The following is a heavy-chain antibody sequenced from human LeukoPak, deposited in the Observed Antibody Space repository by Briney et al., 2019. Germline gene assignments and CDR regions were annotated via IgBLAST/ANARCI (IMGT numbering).Heavy chain of an antibody. D-gene: IGHD1-26*01. CDR1: GSTFNTHW. Sequence: GGSLRLSCAASGSTFNTHWMNWVRQAPGKGLEWVANINQDGSKKYYVDSVKGRFTISRDNAKNSLYLQMNSLRAEDTAMYYCARDPDQIVGANFDYWGQGTLVTVSS. V-gene: IGHV3-7*01. CDR2: INQDGSKK. CDR3: ARDPDQIVGANFDY. J-gene: IGHJ4*02.